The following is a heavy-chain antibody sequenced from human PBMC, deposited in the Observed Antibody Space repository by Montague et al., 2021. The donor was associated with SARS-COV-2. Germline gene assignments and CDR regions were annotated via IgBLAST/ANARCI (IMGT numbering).Heavy chain of an antibody. D-gene: IGHD3-22*01. CDR1: GSSISNYY. V-gene: IGHV4-59*07. CDR3: ARGGGYYNYGLDV. CDR2: IYYSGST. Sequence: SDTLSLTCTVSGSSISNYYWSWIRQPPGRGLEWIGYIYYSGSTDXSPSLKSRVTISLDTSKNQFSLKVTSVTAADTAVYYCARGGGYYNYGLDVWGPGTTVTVSS. J-gene: IGHJ6*02.